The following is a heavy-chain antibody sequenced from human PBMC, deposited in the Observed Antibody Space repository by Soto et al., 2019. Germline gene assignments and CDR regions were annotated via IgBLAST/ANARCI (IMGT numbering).Heavy chain of an antibody. CDR1: GGTFSSYA. V-gene: IGHV1-69*13. D-gene: IGHD2-15*01. J-gene: IGHJ6*02. CDR2: IIPILGTA. CDR3: ARSRGDCSGGSCYGGFFYYYYGMDV. Sequence: GASVKVSCKASGGTFSSYAISWVRQAPGQGXEWMGGIIPILGTANYAQKFQGRVTITADESTSTAYMELSSLRSEDTAVYYCARSRGDCSGGSCYGGFFYYYYGMDVWGQGTTVTVSS.